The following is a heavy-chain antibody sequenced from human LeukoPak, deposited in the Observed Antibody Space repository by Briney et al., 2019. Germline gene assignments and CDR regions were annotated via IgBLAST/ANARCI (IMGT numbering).Heavy chain of an antibody. CDR1: GFTFTDHY. CDR2: ISDSGGTI. Sequence: PGGSLRLSCAASGFTFTDHYMSRIRQAPGKGLEWISYISDSGGTIHYADSVKGRFTISRDNAKNSLYLQTNSLRAEDTAVYYCARGAGPLFDPWGQGTLVTVSS. CDR3: ARGAGPLFDP. V-gene: IGHV3-11*01. J-gene: IGHJ5*02.